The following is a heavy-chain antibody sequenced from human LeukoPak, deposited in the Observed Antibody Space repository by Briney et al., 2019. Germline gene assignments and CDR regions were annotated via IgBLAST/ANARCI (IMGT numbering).Heavy chain of an antibody. Sequence: ASVTVSCKTSGYTFPSYGISWFRQPPGQGLEWMGWISAYNGNTDYAQKLQDRVTMTTDTSTSTVYMELRSLRSDDTAVYYCAREGHYGSGSYPVWGQGTLVTVSS. V-gene: IGHV1-18*01. CDR1: GYTFPSYG. CDR2: ISAYNGNT. J-gene: IGHJ4*02. D-gene: IGHD3-10*01. CDR3: AREGHYGSGSYPV.